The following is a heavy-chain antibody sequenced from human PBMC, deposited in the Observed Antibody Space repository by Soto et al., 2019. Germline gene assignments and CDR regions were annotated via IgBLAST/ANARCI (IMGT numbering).Heavy chain of an antibody. CDR2: INPNSGGT. Sequence: ASVKVSCKASGYTFTGYYMHWVRQAPVQGLEWKGWINPNSGGTNYAQKFQGRVTMTRDTSISTAYMELSRLRSDDTAVYYCARDTSGSYNYYYYGMDVWGQGTTVTVSS. J-gene: IGHJ6*02. D-gene: IGHD1-26*01. CDR1: GYTFTGYY. CDR3: ARDTSGSYNYYYYGMDV. V-gene: IGHV1-2*02.